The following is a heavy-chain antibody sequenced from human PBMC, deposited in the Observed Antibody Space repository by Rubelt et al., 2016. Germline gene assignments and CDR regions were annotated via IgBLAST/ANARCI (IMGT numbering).Heavy chain of an antibody. CDR2: IWYDGSNK. J-gene: IGHJ4*02. Sequence: EWVAVIWYDGSNKYYADSVKGRFTISRDNSKNTLYLQMNSLRAEDTAVYYCASGYCSGGSCYLGDYWGQGTLVTVSS. D-gene: IGHD2-15*01. CDR3: ASGYCSGGSCYLGDY. V-gene: IGHV3-33*01.